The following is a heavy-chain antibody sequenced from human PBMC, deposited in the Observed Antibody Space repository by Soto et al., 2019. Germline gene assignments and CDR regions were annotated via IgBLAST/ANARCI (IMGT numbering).Heavy chain of an antibody. CDR3: AKGLRHRYYYYYMDV. Sequence: EVQLLESGGGLVQPGGSLRLSCAASGFTFSSYAMSWVRQAPGKGLEWVSAISGSGGSTYYADSVKGRFTISRDNSKNTRYLQMNSLRAEDTAVYYCAKGLRHRYYYYYMDVWGKGTTVTDSS. V-gene: IGHV3-23*01. J-gene: IGHJ6*03. CDR1: GFTFSSYA. D-gene: IGHD3-22*01. CDR2: ISGSGGST.